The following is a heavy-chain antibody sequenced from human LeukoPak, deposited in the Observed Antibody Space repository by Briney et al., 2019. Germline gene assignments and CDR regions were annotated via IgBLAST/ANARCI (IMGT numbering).Heavy chain of an antibody. Sequence: GGSLRLSCAVSGFTFSSYEMTWVRQAPGKGLEWVSYIRLGGSNIYYADSVRGRFTISRDNAKNSLYLQMNSLRAEDTAVYYCARDAGSSVRGIFDYWGQGTLVTVSS. CDR1: GFTFSSYE. V-gene: IGHV3-48*03. J-gene: IGHJ4*02. D-gene: IGHD2-2*01. CDR2: IRLGGSNI. CDR3: ARDAGSSVRGIFDY.